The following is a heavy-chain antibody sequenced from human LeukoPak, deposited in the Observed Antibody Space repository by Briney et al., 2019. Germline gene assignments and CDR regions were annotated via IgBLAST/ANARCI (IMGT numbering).Heavy chain of an antibody. Sequence: GGTLRLSCAASGLTFSSYWTSWVRQAPGKGLEGVANIKQDGRQKYYVDSVKGRFSISRDNAKNSLYLQKNSLRAEDTAVYYCARGVPYASWSGPHYSDYWGQGTLVTVSS. CDR3: ARGVPYASWSGPHYSDY. CDR1: GLTFSSYW. J-gene: IGHJ4*02. CDR2: IKQDGRQK. V-gene: IGHV3-7*01. D-gene: IGHD3-3*01.